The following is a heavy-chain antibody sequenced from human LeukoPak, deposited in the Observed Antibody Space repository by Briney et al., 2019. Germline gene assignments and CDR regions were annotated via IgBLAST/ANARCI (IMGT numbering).Heavy chain of an antibody. Sequence: PGGSLRLSCAASGFTFTSYWMSWVRQAPGKGLQWVANIKHDGSEQYYVDSVKGRFTISRDNAKNSLYLQMNSLGVEDTAVYYCKSGGAAPGRFDYWGQGVLVTVSS. CDR3: KSGGAAPGRFDY. CDR1: GFTFTSYW. J-gene: IGHJ4*02. V-gene: IGHV3-7*01. D-gene: IGHD6-13*01. CDR2: IKHDGSEQ.